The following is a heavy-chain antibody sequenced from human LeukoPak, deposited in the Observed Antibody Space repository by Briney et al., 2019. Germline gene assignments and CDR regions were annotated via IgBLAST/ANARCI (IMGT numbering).Heavy chain of an antibody. J-gene: IGHJ4*02. CDR3: ARTPAATVTRVFDY. CDR1: GGSISSSSYY. V-gene: IGHV4-39*07. D-gene: IGHD4-17*01. Sequence: PSETLSLTCTVSGGSISSSSYYCGWIRQPPGEGLEWIGSIYYSGSTNYNPSLKSRVTISVDTSKNQFSLKLSSVTAADTAVYYCARTPAATVTRVFDYWGQGTLVTVSS. CDR2: IYYSGST.